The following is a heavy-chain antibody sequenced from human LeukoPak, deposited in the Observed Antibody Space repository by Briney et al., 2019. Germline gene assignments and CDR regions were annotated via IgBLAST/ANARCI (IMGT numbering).Heavy chain of an antibody. D-gene: IGHD5-24*01. CDR2: ISGSGGST. J-gene: IGHJ4*02. V-gene: IGHV3-23*01. Sequence: PGGSLRLSCAASGFTFSSYGMSWVRQAPGKGLEWVSAISGSGGSTYYADSVKGRFTISRDNSKNTLYLQMNSLRAEDTAVYYCAKGGRDGYDTIDYWGQGTLVTVSS. CDR1: GFTFSSYG. CDR3: AKGGRDGYDTIDY.